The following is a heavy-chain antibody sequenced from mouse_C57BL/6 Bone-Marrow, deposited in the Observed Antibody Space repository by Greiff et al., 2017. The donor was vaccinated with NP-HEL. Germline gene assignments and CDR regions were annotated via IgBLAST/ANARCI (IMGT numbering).Heavy chain of an antibody. Sequence: EVQLQQSGAELVRPGASVKLSCTASGFNIKDDYMHWVKQRPEQGLEWIGWIDPENGDTEYASKFQGKATITEDTSSNTAYLQLSSLTSEDTAVYYCTTGVVAPYWGQGTTLTVSA. D-gene: IGHD1-1*01. CDR1: GFNIKDDY. V-gene: IGHV14-4*01. CDR3: TTGVVAPY. CDR2: IDPENGDT. J-gene: IGHJ2*01.